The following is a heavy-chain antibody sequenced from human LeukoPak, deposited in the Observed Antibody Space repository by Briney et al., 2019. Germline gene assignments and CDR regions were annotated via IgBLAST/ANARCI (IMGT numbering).Heavy chain of an antibody. Sequence: ASVKVSCKASGYTFTSYVISWVRQAPGQGLEWMGWISAYNGNTNYAQKLQGRVTMTTDTSTSTAYMELRGLRSDDTAVYYCARDGFVVPAAIELDYWGQGTLVTVSS. CDR3: ARDGFVVPAAIELDY. CDR1: GYTFTSYV. D-gene: IGHD2-2*01. V-gene: IGHV1-18*01. CDR2: ISAYNGNT. J-gene: IGHJ4*02.